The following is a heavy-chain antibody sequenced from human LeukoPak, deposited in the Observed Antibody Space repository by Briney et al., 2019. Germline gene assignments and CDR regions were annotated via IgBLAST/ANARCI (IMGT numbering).Heavy chain of an antibody. CDR2: VYTSGST. Sequence: PSETLSLTCTVSGGSISSGSYYWSWIRQPAGKGLEWIGRVYTSGSTNYNPSLKSRVTISVDTSKNQFSLKLSSVTAADTAVYYCARDWPYIVGATIVWGQGTLVTVSS. CDR3: ARDWPYIVGATIV. V-gene: IGHV4-61*02. CDR1: GGSISSGSYY. J-gene: IGHJ4*02. D-gene: IGHD1-26*01.